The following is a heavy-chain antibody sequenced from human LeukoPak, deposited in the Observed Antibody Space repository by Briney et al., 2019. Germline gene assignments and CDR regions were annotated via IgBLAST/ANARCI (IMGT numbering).Heavy chain of an antibody. D-gene: IGHD6-13*01. CDR3: ARRGKNGSSWYPRDYYYYGMDV. V-gene: IGHV4-39*01. CDR2: IYYSGST. CDR1: GGSISSSSYY. Sequence: SETLSLTCTVSGGSISSSSYYWGWIRQPPGKGLEWIGSIYYSGSTYYNPSLKSRVTISVDTSKNQFSLKLSSVTAADTAVYYCARRGKNGSSWYPRDYYYYGMDVWGQGTTVTVSS. J-gene: IGHJ6*02.